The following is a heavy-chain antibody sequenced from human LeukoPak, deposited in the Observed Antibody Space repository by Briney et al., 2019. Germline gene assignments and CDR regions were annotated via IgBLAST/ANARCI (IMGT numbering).Heavy chain of an antibody. J-gene: IGHJ6*03. Sequence: GGSLRLSCAASGFTFSDYYMSWIRQAPGKGLEWVSYISSSGSTIYYADSVKGRFTISRDNAKNSLYLQMNSLRAEDTAVYYCAKAAFNYYYYYMDVWGTGTTVTVSS. CDR1: GFTFSDYY. V-gene: IGHV3-11*01. CDR3: AKAAFNYYYYYMDV. CDR2: ISSSGSTI.